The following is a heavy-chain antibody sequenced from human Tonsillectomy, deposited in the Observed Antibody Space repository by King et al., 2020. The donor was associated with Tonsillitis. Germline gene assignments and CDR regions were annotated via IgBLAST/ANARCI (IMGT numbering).Heavy chain of an antibody. J-gene: IGHJ4*02. CDR1: GVSISSGGYS. V-gene: IGHV4-30-2*01. D-gene: IGHD3-22*01. Sequence: QLQESGSGLVKPSQTLSLTCAVSGVSISSGGYSWSWIRQPPGKGLEWIGYIYHSGSTYYNPSLKSRVTISVDRSKNQFSLKLNSVTAADTAVYYCASRGYYFDSSDGIGDYYFDYWGQGTLVTVSS. CDR2: IYHSGST. CDR3: ASRGYYFDSSDGIGDYYFDY.